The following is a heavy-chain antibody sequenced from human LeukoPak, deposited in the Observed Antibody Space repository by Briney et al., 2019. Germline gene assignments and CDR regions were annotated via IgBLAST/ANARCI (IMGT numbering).Heavy chain of an antibody. Sequence: PGGSLRLSCAASGFTFSIYGMSWVRQAPGKGLEWVSAIRTGGDSTYYADSVKGRFTISRDNSKNTLYLQMNSLRAEDTAVYYCARGGCSYTSCYAKFADYWGQGTLVTVSS. V-gene: IGHV3-23*01. CDR2: IRTGGDST. D-gene: IGHD2-2*01. CDR3: ARGGCSYTSCYAKFADY. CDR1: GFTFSIYG. J-gene: IGHJ4*02.